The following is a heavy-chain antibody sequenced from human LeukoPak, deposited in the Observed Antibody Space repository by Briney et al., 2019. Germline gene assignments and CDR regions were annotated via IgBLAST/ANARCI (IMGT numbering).Heavy chain of an antibody. V-gene: IGHV1-46*01. CDR1: GYTFTSYY. Sequence: ASVKVSCKASGYTFTSYYMRWVRQAPGQGLEWMGIINPSGGSTSYAQKFQGRVTMTRDTSTSTVYMELSSLRSEDTAVYYCAGPGTPYYYGMDVWGQGTTVTVSS. CDR2: INPSGGST. J-gene: IGHJ6*02. D-gene: IGHD1-26*01. CDR3: AGPGTPYYYGMDV.